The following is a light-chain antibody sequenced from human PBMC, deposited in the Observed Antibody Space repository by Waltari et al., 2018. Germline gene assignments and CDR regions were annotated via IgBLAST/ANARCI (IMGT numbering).Light chain of an antibody. CDR2: KAS. CDR1: QSIRNW. J-gene: IGKJ4*01. Sequence: DIQMTQSPATLSASVGDRVIITCRASQSIRNWVAWYQQKPGKAPKFMIHKASILENWVPSRFSGDVSGTEFTHTISSLQPDDSATYYCQQYDSYPVTFGGGTKVEIK. CDR3: QQYDSYPVT. V-gene: IGKV1-5*03.